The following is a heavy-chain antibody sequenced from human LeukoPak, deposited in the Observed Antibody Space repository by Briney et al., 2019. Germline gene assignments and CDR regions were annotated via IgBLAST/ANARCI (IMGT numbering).Heavy chain of an antibody. Sequence: GGSLRLSCAASGFTFSSYAMSWVRQAPGKGLEWVSAISGSGGSTYYADSVKGRFTISRDNSKNTLYPQMNSLRAEDTAVYYCAKEDGGGYYYYGMDVWGQGTTVTVSS. CDR2: ISGSGGST. CDR3: AKEDGGGYYYYGMDV. J-gene: IGHJ6*02. V-gene: IGHV3-23*01. CDR1: GFTFSSYA. D-gene: IGHD3-10*01.